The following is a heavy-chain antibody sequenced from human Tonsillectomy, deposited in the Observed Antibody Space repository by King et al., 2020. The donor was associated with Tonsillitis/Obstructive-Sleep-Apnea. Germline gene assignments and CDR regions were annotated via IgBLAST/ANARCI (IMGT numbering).Heavy chain of an antibody. J-gene: IGHJ4*02. CDR3: ARQEVIRFLEWLKFDY. CDR2: IYYSGST. D-gene: IGHD3-3*01. CDR1: GGSISSSSYY. Sequence: QLQESGPGLVKPSETLSLTCTVSGGSISSSSYYWGWIRQPPGKGLEWIGSIYYSGSTYYNPSLKSRVTISVDTSKNQFSLKLSSVTAADTAVYYCARQEVIRFLEWLKFDYWGQGTLVTVSS. V-gene: IGHV4-39*01.